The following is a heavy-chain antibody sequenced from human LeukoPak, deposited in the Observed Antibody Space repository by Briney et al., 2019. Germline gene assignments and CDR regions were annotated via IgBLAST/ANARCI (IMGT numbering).Heavy chain of an antibody. D-gene: IGHD3-10*01. CDR1: GFTFSSYG. CDR3: AKDPMVRGVIPHAFDI. J-gene: IGHJ3*02. Sequence: GGSLRLSCAASGFTFSSYGMHWVRQAPGKGLEWVAVIWYDGSNKYYADSVKGRFTISRGNSKNTLYLQMNSLRAEDTAVYYCAKDPMVRGVIPHAFDIWGQGTMVTVSS. V-gene: IGHV3-33*06. CDR2: IWYDGSNK.